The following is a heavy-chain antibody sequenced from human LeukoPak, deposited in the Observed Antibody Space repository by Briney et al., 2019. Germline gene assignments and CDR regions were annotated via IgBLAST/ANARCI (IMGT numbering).Heavy chain of an antibody. V-gene: IGHV3-66*01. CDR3: AGGRSSSWYDY. J-gene: IGHJ4*02. CDR2: MYSGGTT. Sequence: AGGSLRLSCAASGVTVSSNYMSWVRQAPGKGLEWASVMYSGGTTYYADSVKGRFTISRDNSKNTLYLQMNSLRVEDTAVYYCAGGRSSSWYDYWGQGTLVTVSS. CDR1: GVTVSSNY. D-gene: IGHD6-13*01.